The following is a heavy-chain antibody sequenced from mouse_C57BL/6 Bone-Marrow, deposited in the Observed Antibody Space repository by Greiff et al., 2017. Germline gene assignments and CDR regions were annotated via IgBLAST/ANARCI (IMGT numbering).Heavy chain of an antibody. CDR1: GYTFTSYW. CDR2: IYPSDSYT. D-gene: IGHD1-1*01. CDR3: ARRTVVAHWYFDV. Sequence: QVQLQQPGAELVMPGASVKLSCKASGYTFTSYWMHWVKQRPGQGLEWIGEIYPSDSYTNYNQKFKGKSTLTVDKSSRTAYMQLSSLTSEDSAVYYCARRTVVAHWYFDVWGTGTTVTVSS. J-gene: IGHJ1*03. V-gene: IGHV1-69*01.